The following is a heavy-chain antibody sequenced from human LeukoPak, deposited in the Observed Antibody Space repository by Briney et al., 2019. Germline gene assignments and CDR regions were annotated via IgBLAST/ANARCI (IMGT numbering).Heavy chain of an antibody. CDR2: IYSGGST. CDR1: GFTVSSNY. Sequence: GGSLRLSCAASGFTVSSNYKSWVRQAPGKGLEWVSVIYSGGSTYYADSVKGRFTISRDNSKNTLYLQMNSLRAEDTAVYYCARGHLGGATFYFDYWGQGTRVTVSS. V-gene: IGHV3-53*01. D-gene: IGHD1-26*01. CDR3: ARGHLGGATFYFDY. J-gene: IGHJ4*02.